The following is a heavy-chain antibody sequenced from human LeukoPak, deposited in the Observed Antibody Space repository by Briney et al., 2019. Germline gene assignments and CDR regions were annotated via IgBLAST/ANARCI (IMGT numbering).Heavy chain of an antibody. V-gene: IGHV3-7*01. Sequence: GGSLRLSCAASGFTFSIYWMSWVRQAPGKGLEWVANIKQDGSEKNYVDSLKGRFTISRDNAKNSLYLQMNRLRAEDTAVYYCARQSSTFDYGMDVWGQGTTVTVSS. CDR3: ARQSSTFDYGMDV. CDR1: GFTFSIYW. J-gene: IGHJ6*02. D-gene: IGHD6-13*01. CDR2: IKQDGSEK.